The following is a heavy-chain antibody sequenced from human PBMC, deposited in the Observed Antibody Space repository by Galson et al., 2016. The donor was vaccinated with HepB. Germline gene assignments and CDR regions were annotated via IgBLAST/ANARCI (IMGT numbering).Heavy chain of an antibody. Sequence: SLRLSCAASGFTFSCYGMHGVRQAPGKGLEWVAVIWSDGTNKHCADSVTGRFTISRDNSKNPLYLQMNSLRAEDTAVYYCASLGSMGSFSRGLYWGQATLVTVSS. CDR3: ASLGSMGSFSRGLY. D-gene: IGHD3-10*01. CDR1: GFTFSCYG. J-gene: IGHJ4*02. V-gene: IGHV3-33*01. CDR2: IWSDGTNK.